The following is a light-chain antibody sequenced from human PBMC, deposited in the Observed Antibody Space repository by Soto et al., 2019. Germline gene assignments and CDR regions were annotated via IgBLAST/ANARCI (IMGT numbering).Light chain of an antibody. CDR3: QSYDTSLSALYV. CDR2: GNS. Sequence: QSVLTQPPSVSGAPGQRVTISCTGSNSNIGAGYDVHWYQLLPGTAPKLLIYGNSNRPSGVPDRFSGSKSGTSASLAITGLQXEDEADYYCQSYDTSLSALYVFGTGTKLTVL. J-gene: IGLJ1*01. V-gene: IGLV1-40*01. CDR1: NSNIGAGYD.